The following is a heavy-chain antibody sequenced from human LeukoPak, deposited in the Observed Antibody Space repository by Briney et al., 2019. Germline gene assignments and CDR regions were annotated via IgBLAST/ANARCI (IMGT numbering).Heavy chain of an antibody. CDR2: ISAYNGNT. CDR3: ARDGKPSIAARPDWFDP. Sequence: EASVKVSCKASGYTFTSYGISWVRQAPGQGLEWMGWISAYNGNTNYAQKLQGRVTMTTDTSTSTAYMELRSLRSDDTAVYYCARDGKPSIAARPDWFDPWGQGTLVTVSS. J-gene: IGHJ5*02. V-gene: IGHV1-18*01. D-gene: IGHD6-6*01. CDR1: GYTFTSYG.